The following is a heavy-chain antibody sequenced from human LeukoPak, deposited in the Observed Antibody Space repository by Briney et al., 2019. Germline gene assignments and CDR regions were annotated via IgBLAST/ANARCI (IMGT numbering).Heavy chain of an antibody. J-gene: IGHJ4*02. CDR1: GFTFSSYG. CDR2: ISCDGSNK. D-gene: IGHD2-15*01. Sequence: GGSLRLSCAASGFTFSSYGMHWVRQAPGKGLEWVAVISCDGSNKYYADSVKGRFTISRDNSKNTLYLQMNSLRAEDTAVYYCAKDLKEDIVVVVAATPDYWGQGTLVTVSS. V-gene: IGHV3-30*18. CDR3: AKDLKEDIVVVVAATPDY.